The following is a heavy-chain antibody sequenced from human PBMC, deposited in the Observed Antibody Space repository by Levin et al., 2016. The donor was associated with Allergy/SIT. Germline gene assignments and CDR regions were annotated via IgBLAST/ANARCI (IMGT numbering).Heavy chain of an antibody. CDR3: ARDPYSSGSYPFYYMDV. J-gene: IGHJ6*03. CDR1: GFTFTTYS. Sequence: ETLSLTCAASGFTFTTYSMNWVRQAPGKGLEWVSSISSPTNYISYADSVKGRFTISSDNAKNLLYLQMNSLRAEDTAVYYCARDPYSSGSYPFYYMDVWGKGTTVTVSS. CDR2: ISSPTNYI. D-gene: IGHD6-25*01. V-gene: IGHV3-21*01.